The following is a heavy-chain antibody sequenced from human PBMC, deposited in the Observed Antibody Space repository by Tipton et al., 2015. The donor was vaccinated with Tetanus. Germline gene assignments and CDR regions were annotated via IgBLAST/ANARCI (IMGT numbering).Heavy chain of an antibody. CDR3: ARGIMVRGVSRFDP. Sequence: GLVKPSETLSLTCTVSGGSITPYYWSWIRQPPGKGLEWIGYIYYSGSTNYNPSLKSRVTISVDTSKNQFSLKLSSVTAADTAVYYCARGIMVRGVSRFDPWGQGTLVTVSS. V-gene: IGHV4-59*01. CDR2: IYYSGST. CDR1: GGSITPYY. J-gene: IGHJ5*02. D-gene: IGHD3-10*01.